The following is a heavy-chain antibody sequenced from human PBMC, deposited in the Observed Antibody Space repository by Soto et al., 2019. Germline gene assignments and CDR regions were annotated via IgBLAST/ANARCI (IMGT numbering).Heavy chain of an antibody. CDR1: GFTFSGSA. CDR3: TIVVVVAASHAFDS. CDR2: IRSKANSYAT. D-gene: IGHD2-15*01. V-gene: IGHV3-73*01. Sequence: GGSLRLSCAASGFTFSGSAMHWVRQASGKGLEWVGRIRSKANSYATAYAASVKGRFTISRDDSKNTAYLQMNSLKTEDTAVYYCTIVVVVAASHAFDSWGQGTMVTVSS. J-gene: IGHJ3*02.